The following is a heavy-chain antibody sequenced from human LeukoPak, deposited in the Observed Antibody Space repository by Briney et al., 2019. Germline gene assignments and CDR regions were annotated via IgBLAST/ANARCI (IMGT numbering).Heavy chain of an antibody. D-gene: IGHD6-6*01. J-gene: IGHJ4*02. CDR1: GDSISSYY. CDR2: VYYSGRT. Sequence: SETLSLTCSVSGDSISSYYWTWIRQPPGKGLEWIGHVYYSGRTNYNPTLESRVTISVDTSKNQFSLNLTSVTAADTVVYYCARQYSSSSYFDYWGQGTLVTVSS. V-gene: IGHV4-59*08. CDR3: ARQYSSSSYFDY.